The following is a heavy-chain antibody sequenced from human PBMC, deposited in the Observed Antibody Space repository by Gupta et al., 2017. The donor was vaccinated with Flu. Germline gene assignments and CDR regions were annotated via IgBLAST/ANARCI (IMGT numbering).Heavy chain of an antibody. CDR2: IKQDGSEK. D-gene: IGHD3-16*01. Sequence: APGKGLEWVANIKQDGSEKYYVDSVRGRFTISRDNAKNSLYLQMNNLRAEDTAVYFCAGSSTLTIRGGRGMDVWGQGTTVTVSS. CDR3: AGSSTLTIRGGRGMDV. J-gene: IGHJ6*02. V-gene: IGHV3-7*01.